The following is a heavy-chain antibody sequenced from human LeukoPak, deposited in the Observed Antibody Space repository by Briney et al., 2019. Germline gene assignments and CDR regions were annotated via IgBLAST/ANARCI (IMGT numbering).Heavy chain of an antibody. CDR1: GFTFSNYA. CDR3: ARDNGDYLFDY. D-gene: IGHD4-17*01. CDR2: ISSDGNNK. J-gene: IGHJ4*02. V-gene: IGHV3-30-3*01. Sequence: GGSLRLSCAASGFTFSNYAMRWVRQAPGKGLEWVTIISSDGNNKDYPDSVKGRFTVSRDNSKNTLYLQMNSLRGEDTAIYFCARDNGDYLFDYWGQGTLVTVSS.